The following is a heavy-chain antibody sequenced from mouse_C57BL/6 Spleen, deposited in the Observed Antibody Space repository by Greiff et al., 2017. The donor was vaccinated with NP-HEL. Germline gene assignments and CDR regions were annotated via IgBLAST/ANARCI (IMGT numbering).Heavy chain of an antibody. CDR1: GYTFTDYN. Sequence: EVKLQESGPELVKPGASVKIPCKASGYTFTDYNMDWVKQSHGKSLEWIGDINPNNGGTIYNQKFKGKATLTVDKSSSTAYMELRSLTSEDTAVYYCARKGNRLSKGGYYFDYWGQGTTLTVSS. CDR2: INPNNGGT. V-gene: IGHV1-18*01. D-gene: IGHD1-1*02. J-gene: IGHJ2*01. CDR3: ARKGNRLSKGGYYFDY.